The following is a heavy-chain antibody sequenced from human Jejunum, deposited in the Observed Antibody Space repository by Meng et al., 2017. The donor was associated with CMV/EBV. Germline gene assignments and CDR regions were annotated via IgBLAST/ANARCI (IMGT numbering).Heavy chain of an antibody. CDR2: INPKTGGT. D-gene: IGHD2-2*01. CDR3: AREQVVVEPAGYYYYGMDV. J-gene: IGHJ6*02. Sequence: IGYYMHGGRQAPGQGLEWMGWINPKTGGTNYAQKFQGRVTMTRDTSLTTAYMELSRLRSDDTSVYYCAREQVVVEPAGYYYYGMDVWGQGTTVTVSS. V-gene: IGHV1-2*02. CDR1: IGYY.